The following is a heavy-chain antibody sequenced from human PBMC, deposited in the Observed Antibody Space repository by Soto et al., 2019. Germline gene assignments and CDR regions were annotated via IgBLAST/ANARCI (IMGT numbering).Heavy chain of an antibody. D-gene: IGHD3-9*01. Sequence: QVQLQESGPGLVKPSQTLSLTCTVSGGSISSGDYYWSWIRQPPGKGLEWIGYIYYSGSTYYNPSLKSRVTISVDTSKNQFSLKLSSVTAADTAVYYCARIRYFDWLRVPSFDYWGQGTLVTVSS. V-gene: IGHV4-30-4*01. J-gene: IGHJ4*02. CDR1: GGSISSGDYY. CDR2: IYYSGST. CDR3: ARIRYFDWLRVPSFDY.